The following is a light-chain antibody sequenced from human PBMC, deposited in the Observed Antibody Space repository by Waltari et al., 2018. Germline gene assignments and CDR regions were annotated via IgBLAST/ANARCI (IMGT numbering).Light chain of an antibody. Sequence: ETVLTQSPGTLSLSPGERATLSCRASQSVTSIALSWYQQKPGQAPSLLIYGASRRATGIPGRFSGSGSGTDFTLTISRLEPEDFAVYYCQHYDGLVVTFGGGTKVEI. CDR1: QSVTSIA. CDR3: QHYDGLVVT. CDR2: GAS. J-gene: IGKJ4*01. V-gene: IGKV3-20*01.